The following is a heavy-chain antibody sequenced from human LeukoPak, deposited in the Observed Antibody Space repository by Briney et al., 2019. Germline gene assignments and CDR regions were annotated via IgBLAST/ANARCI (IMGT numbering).Heavy chain of an antibody. CDR1: GGSISSGVYY. V-gene: IGHV4-30-4*01. CDR3: ARVQCSVGSCYSGMVRDFDC. J-gene: IGHJ4*02. CDR2: IYYSGST. D-gene: IGHD2-15*01. Sequence: SQTLSLTCTVSGGSISSGVYYWSWIRQPPGKGLEWIGYIYYSGSTYYNPSLKSRVTISVDTSKNQFSLKLSSVTAADTAVYYCARVQCSVGSCYSGMVRDFDCWGQGTLVAVCS.